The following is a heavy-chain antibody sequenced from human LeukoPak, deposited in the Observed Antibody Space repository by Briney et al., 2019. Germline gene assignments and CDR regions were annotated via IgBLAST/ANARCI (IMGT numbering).Heavy chain of an antibody. J-gene: IGHJ4*02. V-gene: IGHV1-8*01. D-gene: IGHD3-10*01. CDR1: GYTFTSYD. Sequence: ASVKVSCKASGYTFTSYDINWVRQATGQGLEWMGWMNPNSGNTGHAQKFQGRVTMTRNTSISTAYMELSSLRSEDTAVYYCARSGRLLLWFGELLSGAPYFDYWGQGTLVTVSS. CDR3: ARSGRLLLWFGELLSGAPYFDY. CDR2: MNPNSGNT.